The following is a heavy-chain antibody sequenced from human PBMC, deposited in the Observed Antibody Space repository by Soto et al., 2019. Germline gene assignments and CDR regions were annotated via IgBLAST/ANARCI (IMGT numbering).Heavy chain of an antibody. Sequence: PGGSLRLSCAASGFTVSSNYMSWVRQAPGKGLEWVSAISGSGGSTYYADSVKGRFTISRDNSENTLYLQMNSLRAEDTAVYYCAKGAVVVAGLPDYWGRGTLVTVSS. CDR2: ISGSGGST. J-gene: IGHJ4*02. CDR1: GFTVSSNY. CDR3: AKGAVVVAGLPDY. V-gene: IGHV3-23*01. D-gene: IGHD2-15*01.